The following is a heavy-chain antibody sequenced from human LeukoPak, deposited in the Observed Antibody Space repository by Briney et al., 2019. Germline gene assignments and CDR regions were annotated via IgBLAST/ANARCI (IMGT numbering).Heavy chain of an antibody. J-gene: IGHJ4*02. D-gene: IGHD6-19*01. CDR1: GFTFSSYA. V-gene: IGHV3-23*01. Sequence: GGSLRLSCAASGFTFSSYAMSRVRQAPGKGLEWVSAISGSGGSTYYAESVKGRFTISRDNSKNTLYLQMNSLRAEDTAVYYCAKEGSSGFYYFDYWGQGTLVTVSS. CDR3: AKEGSSGFYYFDY. CDR2: ISGSGGST.